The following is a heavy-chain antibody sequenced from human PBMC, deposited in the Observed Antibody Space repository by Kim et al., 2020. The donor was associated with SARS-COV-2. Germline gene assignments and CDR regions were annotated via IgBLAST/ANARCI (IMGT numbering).Heavy chain of an antibody. Sequence: GGSLRLSCAASGLSFSDSYMNWVRQAPGKGLEWLSFISTRGEAIFYADSVEGRFTISRDNAKNSLYLQMNYLRDEDTAVYYCARSGNCYNAFGIWGQGVLLTVSS. CDR2: ISTRGEAI. D-gene: IGHD2-21*01. J-gene: IGHJ4*02. CDR1: GLSFSDSY. V-gene: IGHV3-11*01. CDR3: ARSGNCYNAFGI.